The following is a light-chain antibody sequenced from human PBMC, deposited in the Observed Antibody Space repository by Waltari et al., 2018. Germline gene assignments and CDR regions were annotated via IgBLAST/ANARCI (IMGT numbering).Light chain of an antibody. V-gene: IGKV3-20*01. Sequence: EVVLTQSPGTLSLSPGERVTLSCRASQSIGRSLVWYQQRPGQAPRLLIYGASIRATGVPDRFSGSGSGTDFSLTISRLDPEDFEVYFCQKYERLPATFGQGTKVEI. CDR3: QKYERLPAT. J-gene: IGKJ1*01. CDR1: QSIGRS. CDR2: GAS.